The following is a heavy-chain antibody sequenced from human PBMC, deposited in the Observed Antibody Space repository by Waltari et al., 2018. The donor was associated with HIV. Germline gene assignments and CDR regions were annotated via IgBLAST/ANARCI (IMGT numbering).Heavy chain of an antibody. CDR3: AGTYTYGVVFEY. CDR1: GGSISNPNW. V-gene: IGHV4-4*02. D-gene: IGHD2-8*01. CDR2: IDGRGDT. J-gene: IGHJ4*02. Sequence: QVQLQESGPGLVKPSETLSLTCDVSGGSISNPNWWNWVRQPPGKGLEGLREIDGRGDTSYNPSLKSRVTMSVDTSKNQFSLKLNSLTAADTAIYYCAGTYTYGVVFEYWGQGTLVTVSS.